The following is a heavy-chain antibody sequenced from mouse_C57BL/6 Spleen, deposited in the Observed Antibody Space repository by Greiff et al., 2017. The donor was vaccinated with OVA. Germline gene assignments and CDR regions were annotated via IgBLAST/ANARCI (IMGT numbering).Heavy chain of an antibody. D-gene: IGHD2-3*01. CDR1: GYTFTSYW. Sequence: QVQLKQPGAELVMPGASVKLSCKASGYTFTSYWMHWVKQRPGQGLEWIGEIDPSDSYTNYNQKFKGKSTLTVDKSSSTAYMQLSSLTSEDSAVYYCARSGGWLLPWFAYWGQGTLVTVSA. CDR3: ARSGGWLLPWFAY. CDR2: IDPSDSYT. J-gene: IGHJ3*01. V-gene: IGHV1-69*01.